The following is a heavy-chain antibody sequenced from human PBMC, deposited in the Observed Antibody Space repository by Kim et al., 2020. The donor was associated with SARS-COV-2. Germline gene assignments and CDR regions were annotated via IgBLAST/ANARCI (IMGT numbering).Heavy chain of an antibody. V-gene: IGHV4-39*01. D-gene: IGHD2-8*02. CDR1: GGSISSSDYY. CDR3: ARHGCTGGVCYFDP. CDR2: IYYTGTT. J-gene: IGHJ5*02. Sequence: SETLSLTCTVSGGSISSSDYYWGWIRQPPGKGLEWIGSIYYTGTTYYNPSLKSRVTISADTSKNQFSLKLSSVTDATVYYCARHGCTGGVCYFDPWGQGTLVTVSS.